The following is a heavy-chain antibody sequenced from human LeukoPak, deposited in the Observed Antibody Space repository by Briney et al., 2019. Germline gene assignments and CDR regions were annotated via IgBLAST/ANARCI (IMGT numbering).Heavy chain of an antibody. CDR1: GDSVSSNSAA. V-gene: IGHV6-1*01. Sequence: SQTLSLTCAISGDSVSSNSAAWNWIRQSPSRGLEWLGRTYYRSKWYNDYAVSVESRITINPDTSKNQFSLQLNSVTPEDTAVYYCARDLEGHFCSSTSCYGLSNAFDYWGQGTLVTVSS. CDR2: TYYRSKWYN. CDR3: ARDLEGHFCSSTSCYGLSNAFDY. D-gene: IGHD2-2*01. J-gene: IGHJ4*02.